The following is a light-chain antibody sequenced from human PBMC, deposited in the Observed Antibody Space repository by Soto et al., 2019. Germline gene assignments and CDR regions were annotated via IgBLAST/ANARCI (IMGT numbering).Light chain of an antibody. CDR2: DAS. CDR1: QSSSSW. CDR3: QQYNSYWT. V-gene: IGKV1-5*01. Sequence: IQMTQSPSTLSASVGDRVTITSQASQSSSSWLAWYQQKPGKAPKLLIYDASSLESGVPSRFSGSGSGTEFTLTISSLQPDDFATYYCQQYNSYWTFGQGTKVDIK. J-gene: IGKJ1*01.